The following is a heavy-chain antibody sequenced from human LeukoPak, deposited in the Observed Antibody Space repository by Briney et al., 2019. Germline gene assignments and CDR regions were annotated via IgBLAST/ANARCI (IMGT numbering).Heavy chain of an antibody. CDR1: GGSISSSSYY. CDR3: ARDRKTFPSGFIAAAGMVVTPRYGMDV. V-gene: IGHV4-39*07. CDR2: IYYSGST. D-gene: IGHD6-13*01. Sequence: SETLSLTCTASGGSISSSSYYWGWIRQPPGKGLEWIGSIYYSGSTYYNPSLKSRVTISVDTSKNQFSLKLSSVTAADTAVYYCARDRKTFPSGFIAAAGMVVTPRYGMDVWGQGTTVTVSS. J-gene: IGHJ6*02.